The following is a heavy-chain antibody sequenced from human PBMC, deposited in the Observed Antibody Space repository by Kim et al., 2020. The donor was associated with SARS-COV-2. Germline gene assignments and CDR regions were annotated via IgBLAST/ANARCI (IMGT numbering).Heavy chain of an antibody. CDR3: ARDGCSGGSCYSGDSNYFDC. J-gene: IGHJ4*02. CDR2: IYTSGST. Sequence: SETLSLTCTVSGGSISSYYWSWIRQPAGKGLEWIGRIYTSGSTNYNPSLKSRVTMSVDTSKNQFSLKLSSVTAADTAVYYCARDGCSGGSCYSGDSNYFDCWGRGTLVTVSS. D-gene: IGHD2-15*01. V-gene: IGHV4-4*07. CDR1: GGSISSYY.